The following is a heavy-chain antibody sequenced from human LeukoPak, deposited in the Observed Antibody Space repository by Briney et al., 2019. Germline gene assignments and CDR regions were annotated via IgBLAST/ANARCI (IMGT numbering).Heavy chain of an antibody. CDR2: IYTSGSS. Sequence: SETLSLTCTVSGGSISTYYWNWIRQPAGKELEWIGRIYTSGSSYYSPSLKSRVTISGDTSKNQFSLKLRSVTAADTAVYYCARDRVGQQLVGRKNNYYYMDVWGKGTTVTISS. CDR1: GGSISTYY. V-gene: IGHV4-4*07. D-gene: IGHD6-13*01. J-gene: IGHJ6*03. CDR3: ARDRVGQQLVGRKNNYYYMDV.